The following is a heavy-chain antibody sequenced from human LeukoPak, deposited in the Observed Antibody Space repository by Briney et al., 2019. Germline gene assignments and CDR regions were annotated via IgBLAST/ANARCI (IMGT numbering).Heavy chain of an antibody. Sequence: GGSLRLSCAASGFTFSSYAMSWVRQAPGKGLEWVSAISGSGGSTYYADSVKGRFTISRDNFKNTLFLQMNILRAEDTALYYCAKGPLHPMTTVSRVAPADEYYFDYWGQGSHVSDCS. D-gene: IGHD4-11*01. CDR3: AKGPLHPMTTVSRVAPADEYYFDY. CDR1: GFTFSSYA. V-gene: IGHV3-23*01. CDR2: ISGSGGST. J-gene: IGHJ4*02.